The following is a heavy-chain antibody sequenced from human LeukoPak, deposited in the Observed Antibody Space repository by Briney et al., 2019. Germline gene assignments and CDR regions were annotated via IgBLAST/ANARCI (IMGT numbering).Heavy chain of an antibody. V-gene: IGHV4-39*07. D-gene: IGHD4-23*01. CDR1: GGSISSSSYY. CDR3: ARDRWDDYGGEDYFDY. J-gene: IGHJ4*02. CDR2: IYYSGST. Sequence: PSETLSLTCTVSGGSISSSSYYWGWIRQPPGKGLEWIGSIYYSGSTNYNPSLKSRVTMSVDTSKNQFSLKLSSVTAADTAVYYCARDRWDDYGGEDYFDYWGQGTLVTVSS.